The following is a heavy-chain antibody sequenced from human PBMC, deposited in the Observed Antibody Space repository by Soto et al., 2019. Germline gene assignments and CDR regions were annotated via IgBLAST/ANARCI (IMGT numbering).Heavy chain of an antibody. D-gene: IGHD6-19*01. Sequence: PGGSLRRSCAPSGFTFSSYAMSWVRQAPWKGLEWVSAISGSGGGTYYADSVKGRFTISRDKSKTTLYLPMNSLRAEATAVYYCAKDRGKSSRCPDYFDYWGQVTMVAACS. CDR2: ISGSGGGT. J-gene: IGHJ4*02. CDR1: GFTFSSYA. V-gene: IGHV3-23*01. CDR3: AKDRGKSSRCPDYFDY.